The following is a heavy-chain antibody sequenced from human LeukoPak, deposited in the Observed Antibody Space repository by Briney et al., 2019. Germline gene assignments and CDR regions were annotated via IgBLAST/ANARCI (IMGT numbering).Heavy chain of an antibody. CDR3: ARDQDQSSGSYLY. V-gene: IGHV3-21*01. CDR2: ISSSSSYI. J-gene: IGHJ4*02. CDR1: GFTFSSYS. D-gene: IGHD1-26*01. Sequence: GGSLRLSCAASGFTFSSYSMNWVRQAPGKGLEWVSSISSSSSYIYYADSVKGRFTISRDNAKNSLYLQMNSLRAEDTAVYYCARDQDQSSGSYLYWGQGTLVTVSS.